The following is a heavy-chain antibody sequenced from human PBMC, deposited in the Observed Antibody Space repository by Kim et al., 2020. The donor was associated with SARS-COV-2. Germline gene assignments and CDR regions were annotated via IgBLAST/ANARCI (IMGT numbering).Heavy chain of an antibody. CDR2: INPSGGST. J-gene: IGHJ3*02. V-gene: IGHV1-46*01. CDR3: ARGTVLGWLQLTDVFDI. Sequence: ASVKVSCKASGYTFTSYYMHWVRQAPGQGLEWMGIINPSGGSTSYAQKFQGRVTMTRDTSTSTVYMELSSLRSEGTAVYYCARGTVLGWLQLTDVFDIWGQGTMVTVSS. CDR1: GYTFTSYY. D-gene: IGHD5-12*01.